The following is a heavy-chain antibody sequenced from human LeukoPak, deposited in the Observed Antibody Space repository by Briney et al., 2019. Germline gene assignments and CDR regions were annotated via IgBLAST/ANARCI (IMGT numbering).Heavy chain of an antibody. Sequence: GESLRLSCAGSGFSFSYQGMTWVRQAPGKGLVWVSRIKIDGSSTFYADSVKGRFTISRDNAKNTLYLQMTSLRAEDTAVYYCARLGARSGSYDYWGQGTLVTVSS. CDR1: GFSFSYQG. CDR3: ARLGARSGSYDY. V-gene: IGHV3-74*01. J-gene: IGHJ4*02. D-gene: IGHD3-10*01. CDR2: IKIDGSST.